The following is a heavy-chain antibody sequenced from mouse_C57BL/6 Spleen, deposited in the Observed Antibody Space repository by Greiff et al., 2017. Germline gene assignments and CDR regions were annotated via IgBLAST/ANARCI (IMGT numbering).Heavy chain of an antibody. CDR2: IDPANGNT. V-gene: IGHV14-3*01. CDR3: ARSHSYYGSPPYFDY. CDR1: GFNIKNTY. J-gene: IGHJ2*01. D-gene: IGHD1-1*01. Sequence: EVKLEESVAELVRPGASVKLSCTASGFNIKNTYMHWVKQRPEQGLEWIGRIDPANGNTKYAPKFQGKATITADTSSNTAYLQLSSLTSEDTAIYYCARSHSYYGSPPYFDYWGQGTTLTVSS.